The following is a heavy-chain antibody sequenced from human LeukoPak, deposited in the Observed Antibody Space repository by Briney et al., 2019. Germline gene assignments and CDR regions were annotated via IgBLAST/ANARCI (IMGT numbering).Heavy chain of an antibody. CDR3: ARRPIVGATSWFDP. D-gene: IGHD1-26*01. J-gene: IGHJ5*02. CDR1: GHTFTSYG. Sequence: GASVKVSCKASGHTFTSYGISWVRQAPGQGLEWMGWISAYNGNTNYAQKLQGRVTMTTDTSTSTAYMELRTLRSDDTAVYYCARRPIVGATSWFDPWGQGTLVTVSS. CDR2: ISAYNGNT. V-gene: IGHV1-18*01.